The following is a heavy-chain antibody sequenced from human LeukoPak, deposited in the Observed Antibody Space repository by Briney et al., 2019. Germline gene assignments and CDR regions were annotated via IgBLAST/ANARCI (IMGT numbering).Heavy chain of an antibody. V-gene: IGHV3-30*02. Sequence: PGGSLRLSCAASGFTFSTYVMHWVRQAPGKGLEWVAFIRYDGGNKYYADSVEGRFTISRDNSKNTLYLQMSSLRAEDTAVYYCAKDPNPFYFASGSYCDYWGQGTLVTVSS. J-gene: IGHJ4*02. CDR3: AKDPNPFYFASGSYCDY. CDR2: IRYDGGNK. CDR1: GFTFSTYV. D-gene: IGHD3-10*01.